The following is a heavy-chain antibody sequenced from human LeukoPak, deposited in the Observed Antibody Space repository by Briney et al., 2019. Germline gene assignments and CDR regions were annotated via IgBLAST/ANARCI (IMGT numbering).Heavy chain of an antibody. CDR2: ISGGGGST. J-gene: IGHJ3*02. CDR1: GFTFTAYG. CDR3: ARELAEQPDSPNDAFDI. V-gene: IGHV3-23*01. Sequence: PGGSLRLSCAASAASGFTFTAYGMSWVRQAPGKGLEWVSAISGGGGSTYYADSVKGRFTISRDNAKNSLYLQMNSLRAEDTAVYYCARELAEQPDSPNDAFDIWGQGTMVTVSS. D-gene: IGHD3-22*01.